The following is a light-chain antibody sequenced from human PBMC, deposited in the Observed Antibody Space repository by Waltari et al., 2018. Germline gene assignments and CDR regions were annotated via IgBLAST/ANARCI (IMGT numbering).Light chain of an antibody. CDR3: CSYTTSSTWV. Sequence: QSAPTQPPSVSGSPGQSVTISCTGTSSDVGGYNYVSWYQQHPGKAPKLMIYGVSRRPSGVSDRFSSSKSGNTASLTISGLQAEDEADYYCCSYTTSSTWVFGGGTRLTVL. J-gene: IGLJ2*01. CDR2: GVS. CDR1: SSDVGGYNY. V-gene: IGLV2-14*01.